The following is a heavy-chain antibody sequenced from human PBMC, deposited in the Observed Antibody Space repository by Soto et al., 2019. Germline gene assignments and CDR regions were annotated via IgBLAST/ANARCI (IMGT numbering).Heavy chain of an antibody. CDR3: ARGYCTSTICYIWDNWFDP. J-gene: IGHJ5*02. D-gene: IGHD2-2*02. Sequence: PSETLSLTCTVSGGSISSYYWSWIRQPPGKGLEWIGYIYYSGRTNYNPSLKSRVTISVDTSKNQFSLKLSSVTAADTAVYHCARGYCTSTICYIWDNWFDPWGQGTLVTVSS. CDR2: IYYSGRT. V-gene: IGHV4-59*01. CDR1: GGSISSYY.